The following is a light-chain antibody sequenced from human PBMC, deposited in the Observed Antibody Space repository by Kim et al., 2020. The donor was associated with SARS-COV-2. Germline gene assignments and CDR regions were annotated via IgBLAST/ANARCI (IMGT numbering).Light chain of an antibody. V-gene: IGLV1-44*01. CDR2: SNN. CDR3: AAWDDSLNGPHVV. J-gene: IGLJ2*01. CDR1: SSNIGSST. Sequence: QSVLTQPPSASGTPGQRVTISCSGSSSNIGSSTVNWYQQLPGTAPKLLIYSNNQRPSGVPDRFSGSKSGTSASLAISGLQSEDEADYYCAAWDDSLNGPHVVFGGGTKLTVL.